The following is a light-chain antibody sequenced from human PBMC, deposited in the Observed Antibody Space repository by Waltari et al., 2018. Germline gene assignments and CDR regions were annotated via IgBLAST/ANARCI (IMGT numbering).Light chain of an antibody. V-gene: IGLV1-40*01. J-gene: IGLJ3*02. CDR3: QSYDNSLRGSVL. Sequence: QSVLTQAPSVSGAPGQRVTISCTGGDSHTAPFCVNWSQHLPGRVPKLLIYENTNRPSGVPDRFSGSRSGTSASLAIAGLQPEDEGDYYCQSYDNSLRGSVLFGGGTKLTVL. CDR1: DSHTAPFCV. CDR2: ENT.